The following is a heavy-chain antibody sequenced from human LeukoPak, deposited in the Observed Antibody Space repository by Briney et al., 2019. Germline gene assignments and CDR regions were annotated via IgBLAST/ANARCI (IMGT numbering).Heavy chain of an antibody. D-gene: IGHD2-15*01. J-gene: IGHJ3*02. Sequence: PGGSLRLSCSASGFTFSTYNMHWVRQAPGKGLEYVSAIISNGGSTNYAVSVKGRFTISRDNSKNTLYLQMSSLRTEDTAVYYCAKSQFIVVVVAAGGVGAFDIWGQGTMVTVSS. CDR1: GFTFSTYN. CDR2: IISNGGST. V-gene: IGHV3-64D*06. CDR3: AKSQFIVVVVAAGGVGAFDI.